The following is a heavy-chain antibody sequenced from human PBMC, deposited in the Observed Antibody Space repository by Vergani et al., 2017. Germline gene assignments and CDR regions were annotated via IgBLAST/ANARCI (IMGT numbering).Heavy chain of an antibody. CDR2: ISSSSSYI. Sequence: EVQLVESGGGLVKPGGSLRLSCAASGFTFSSYSMNWVRQAPGKGLEWVSSISSSSSYIYYADSVKGRFTISRDNAKNSLYLQMNSLRAEDTALYYCARTNDYGDYYFDYWGQGTLVTVSS. CDR1: GFTFSSYS. J-gene: IGHJ4*02. D-gene: IGHD4-17*01. CDR3: ARTNDYGDYYFDY. V-gene: IGHV3-21*04.